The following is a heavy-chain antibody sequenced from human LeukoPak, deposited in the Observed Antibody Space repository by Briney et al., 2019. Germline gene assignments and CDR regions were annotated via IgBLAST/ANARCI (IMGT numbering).Heavy chain of an antibody. CDR1: GFTFSDYY. Sequence: GGSLRLSCAASGFTFSDYYMSWIRQAPGKGLEWVSYISSSSSYTNYADSVKGRFTISRDNAKNSLYLQMNSLRAEDTAVYYCARGGMGIAAAGAYLDYWGPGTLVTVSS. J-gene: IGHJ4*02. CDR2: ISSSSSYT. V-gene: IGHV3-11*06. D-gene: IGHD6-13*01. CDR3: ARGGMGIAAAGAYLDY.